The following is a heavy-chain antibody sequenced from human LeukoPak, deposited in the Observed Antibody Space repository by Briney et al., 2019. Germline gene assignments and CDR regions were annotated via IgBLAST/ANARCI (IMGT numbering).Heavy chain of an antibody. CDR1: GFTFGSYA. Sequence: GGSLRLSCAASGFTFGSYAMSWVRQAPGKGLEWVSAISGSGGSTYYADSVKGRFTISRDNSKNTLYLQMNSLRAEDTAVYYCAKSYSNYVHYYYYMDVWGKGTTVTVSS. CDR3: AKSYSNYVHYYYYMDV. D-gene: IGHD4-11*01. V-gene: IGHV3-23*01. CDR2: ISGSGGST. J-gene: IGHJ6*03.